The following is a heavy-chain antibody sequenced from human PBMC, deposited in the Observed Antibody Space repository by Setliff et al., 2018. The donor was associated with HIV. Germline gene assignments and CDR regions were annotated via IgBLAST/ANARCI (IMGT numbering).Heavy chain of an antibody. V-gene: IGHV4-39*07. D-gene: IGHD3-22*01. J-gene: IGHJ4*02. CDR1: GGSISNSRYY. CDR2: IYYSGST. Sequence: SETLSLTCTVSGGSISNSRYYWSWIRQPPGKGLEWIGSIYYSGSTYYNPSLKSRVTISIDTSKKQFSLKLKSVTAADTAVYYCFLFYDDRSGFYWDWGQGTPVTVSS. CDR3: FLFYDDRSGFYWD.